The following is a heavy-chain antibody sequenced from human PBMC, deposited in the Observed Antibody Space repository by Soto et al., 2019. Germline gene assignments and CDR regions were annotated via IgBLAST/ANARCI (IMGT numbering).Heavy chain of an antibody. V-gene: IGHV3-9*01. CDR2: ISWNSGSI. CDR1: GFTFDDYA. D-gene: IGHD2-15*01. J-gene: IGHJ4*02. CDR3: AKDINCSGGSCYSGLVY. Sequence: EVQLMESGGGLVQPGRSLRLSCAASGFTFDDYAMHWVRQAPGKGLEWVSGISWNSGSIGYADSVKGRFTISRDNAKNSLYLQMNSLRAEDTALYYCAKDINCSGGSCYSGLVYWGQGTLVTVSS.